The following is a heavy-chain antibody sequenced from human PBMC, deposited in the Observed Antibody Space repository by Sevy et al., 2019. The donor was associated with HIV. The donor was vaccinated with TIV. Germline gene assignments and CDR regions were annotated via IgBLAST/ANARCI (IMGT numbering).Heavy chain of an antibody. CDR2: ISSSSSYI. V-gene: IGHV3-21*01. CDR3: ARDSKYCGGDCKHYYYYDMDV. Sequence: GGSLRLSCAASGFTFSSYSMNWVRQAPGKGLEWVSSISSSSSYIYYADSVKGRFTISRDNAKNSLYLQMNSLRAEDTAVYYCARDSKYCGGDCKHYYYYDMDVWGKGTTVTVSS. J-gene: IGHJ6*03. D-gene: IGHD2-21*02. CDR1: GFTFSSYS.